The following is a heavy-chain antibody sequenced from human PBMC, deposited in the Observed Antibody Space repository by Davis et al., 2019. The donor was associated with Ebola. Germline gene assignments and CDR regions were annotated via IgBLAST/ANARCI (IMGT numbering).Heavy chain of an antibody. V-gene: IGHV1-2*04. CDR3: AREWVYYDSSGYPRGWFDP. CDR1: GYTFTGYY. J-gene: IGHJ5*02. Sequence: ASVKVSCKASGYTFTGYYMHWVRQAPGQGLEWMGWINPNSGGTNYAQKFQGWVTMTRDTSISTAYMELSRLRSDDTAVYYCAREWVYYDSSGYPRGWFDPWGQGTLVTVSS. CDR2: INPNSGGT. D-gene: IGHD3-22*01.